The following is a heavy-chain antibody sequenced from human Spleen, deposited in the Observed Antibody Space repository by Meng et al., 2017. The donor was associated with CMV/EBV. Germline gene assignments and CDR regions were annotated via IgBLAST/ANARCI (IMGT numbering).Heavy chain of an antibody. J-gene: IGHJ4*02. D-gene: IGHD2-8*01. CDR2: INHSGST. CDR1: GGSFSGYY. Sequence: QVQIQESGPGLLKPSETLSLSFAVYGGSFSGYYWSWIRQPPGKGLEWIGEINHSGSTNYNPSLRSRVTISVDTSKNQFSLKLSSVTAADTAVYYCATGLMVYYYFDYWGQGTLVTVSS. V-gene: IGHV4-34*01. CDR3: ATGLMVYYYFDY.